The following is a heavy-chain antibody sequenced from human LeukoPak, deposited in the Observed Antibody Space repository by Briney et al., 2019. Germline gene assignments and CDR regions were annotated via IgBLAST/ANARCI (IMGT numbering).Heavy chain of an antibody. CDR1: GFTFSTYA. Sequence: GASLRLSCAASGFTFSTYAMSWVLQAPGKGLEWVSAINGGGGATYYADSVRGRFTISRDNSKNTLFLQMNSLRAEDTAVYYCANDRPHPSSEPTNFDYWGQGTLVTVSS. J-gene: IGHJ4*02. CDR2: INGGGGAT. CDR3: ANDRPHPSSEPTNFDY. V-gene: IGHV3-23*01. D-gene: IGHD6-25*01.